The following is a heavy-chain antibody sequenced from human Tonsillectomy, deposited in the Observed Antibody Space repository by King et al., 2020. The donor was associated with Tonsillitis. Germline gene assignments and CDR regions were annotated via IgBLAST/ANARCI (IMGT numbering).Heavy chain of an antibody. V-gene: IGHV3-53*01. CDR2: IYSGGST. J-gene: IGHJ6*03. D-gene: IGHD2/OR15-2a*01. Sequence: VQLVESGGGLIQPGGSLRLSCAASGFTVSSNFMSWVRQAPGKGLEWVSVIYSGGSTYFADSGKGRFTISRDNFKNTLFLQMNSLRAEDTAVYYCARVENFYYYMDVWGKGTTVTVSS. CDR1: GFTVSSNF. CDR3: ARVENFYYYMDV.